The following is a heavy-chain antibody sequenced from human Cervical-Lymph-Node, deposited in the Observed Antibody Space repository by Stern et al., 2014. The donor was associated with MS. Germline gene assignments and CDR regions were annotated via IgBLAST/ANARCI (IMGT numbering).Heavy chain of an antibody. Sequence: VQLVESGTGLVKPAETLSLTCTVSGGSIRRNYWSWIRQPPGKGLEWIGDIYYSGSTNYNPSLKSRVTISIDTSKNQFSLNLTSVTAADTAVYYCARDLATVGWFDPWGQGTLVTVSS. D-gene: IGHD4-23*01. J-gene: IGHJ5*02. CDR1: GGSIRRNY. CDR2: IYYSGST. CDR3: ARDLATVGWFDP. V-gene: IGHV4-59*01.